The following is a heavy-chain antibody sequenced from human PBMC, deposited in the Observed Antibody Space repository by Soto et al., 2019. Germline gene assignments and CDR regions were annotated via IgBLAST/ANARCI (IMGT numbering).Heavy chain of an antibody. J-gene: IGHJ4*02. CDR1: GGSISSYY. D-gene: IGHD2-8*01. V-gene: IGHV4-59*05. Sequence: SETLSLTCTVSGGSISSYYWSWIRQPPGKGLEWIGSIYYSGSTYYNPSLKSRVTISVDTSKNQFSLKLSSVTAADTAVYYCARHYCTNGVCYEAPFDYWGQGTLVTVSS. CDR3: ARHYCTNGVCYEAPFDY. CDR2: IYYSGST.